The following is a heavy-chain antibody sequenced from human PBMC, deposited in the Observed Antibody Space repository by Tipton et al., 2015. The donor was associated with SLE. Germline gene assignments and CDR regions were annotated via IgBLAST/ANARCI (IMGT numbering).Heavy chain of an antibody. CDR2: IYHSGST. J-gene: IGHJ2*01. CDR3: ARDGGLGYCTNGVCPSDL. CDR1: GGSISSSNW. V-gene: IGHV4-4*02. D-gene: IGHD2-8*01. Sequence: TLSLTCAVSGGSISSSNWWSWVRQPPGKGLEWIGEIYHSGSTNYNPSLKSRVTISVDTSKNQFSLKLSSVTAADTAVYYCARDGGLGYCTNGVCPSDLWGRGTLVTVSS.